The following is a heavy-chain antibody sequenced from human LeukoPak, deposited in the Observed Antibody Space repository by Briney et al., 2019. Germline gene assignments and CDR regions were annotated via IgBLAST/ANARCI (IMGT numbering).Heavy chain of an antibody. D-gene: IGHD6-6*01. CDR2: TKQDGSQR. Sequence: GGSLRLSCTASGFTFSDYWMTWVRQAPGKGPEGVANTKQDGSQRYYVDSVRGRFTISRDNAKNSLFLQMNGLRAEDTAVYYCARRGGSSSRRSPIDYWGQGTLVTVSS. CDR1: GFTFSDYW. J-gene: IGHJ4*02. CDR3: ARRGGSSSRRSPIDY. V-gene: IGHV3-7*01.